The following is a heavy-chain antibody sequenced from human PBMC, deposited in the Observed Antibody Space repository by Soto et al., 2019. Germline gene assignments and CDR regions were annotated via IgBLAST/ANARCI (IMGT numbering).Heavy chain of an antibody. Sequence: GSGPTLVNPTETLTPTCTFSGFSLTSPGMCVSWIRQPPGKALEWLALIERDDDDKYYSTSLKTRLTISKDTRKNQVVLTIANMDPADTGTYYCARSIRGPRRFNGMDVWGQGTTVTVSS. CDR3: ARSIRGPRRFNGMDV. CDR1: GFSLTSPGMC. D-gene: IGHD1-20*01. J-gene: IGHJ6*02. CDR2: IERDDDDK. V-gene: IGHV2-70*13.